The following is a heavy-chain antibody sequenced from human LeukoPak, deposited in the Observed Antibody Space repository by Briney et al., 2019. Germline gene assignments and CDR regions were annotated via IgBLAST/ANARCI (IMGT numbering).Heavy chain of an antibody. CDR3: ARSTRISKFDY. D-gene: IGHD2-15*01. J-gene: IGHJ4*02. Sequence: SQTLSLTCTVSGGSISSGGYYWSWIRQHPGKGLEWIGYIYYSGSTYYNPPLKSRVTISVDTSKNQFSLKLSSVTAADTAVYYCARSTRISKFDYWGQGTLVTVSS. CDR1: GGSISSGGYY. CDR2: IYYSGST. V-gene: IGHV4-31*03.